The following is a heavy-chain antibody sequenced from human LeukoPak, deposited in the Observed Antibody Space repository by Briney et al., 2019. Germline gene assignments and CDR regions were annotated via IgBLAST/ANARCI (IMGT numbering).Heavy chain of an antibody. CDR1: GYTFTSYG. J-gene: IGHJ4*02. CDR2: ISAYNANT. CDR3: VREVSEPYYDDSSGYYYFDY. D-gene: IGHD3-22*01. V-gene: IGHV1-18*01. Sequence: GASVKVSCKASGYTFTSYGISWVRQAPGQGLEWMGWISAYNANTNYAQKLQGRATMTTDTSTSTAYMELRSLRSDDTAVYYCVREVSEPYYDDSSGYYYFDYWGQGTPVTVSS.